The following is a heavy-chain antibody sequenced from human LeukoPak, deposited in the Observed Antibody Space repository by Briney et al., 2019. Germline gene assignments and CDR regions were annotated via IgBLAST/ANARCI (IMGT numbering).Heavy chain of an antibody. Sequence: ASVKVSCKASGYTFTSYGISWVRQAPGQGLEWMGWISAYNGNTNYAQKLQGRVTMTTDTSTSTAYMELRSLRSDDTAVYYCARSTCSGGSCYSGYWGQGTLVTVSS. D-gene: IGHD2-15*01. V-gene: IGHV1-18*01. J-gene: IGHJ4*02. CDR1: GYTFTSYG. CDR2: ISAYNGNT. CDR3: ARSTCSGGSCYSGY.